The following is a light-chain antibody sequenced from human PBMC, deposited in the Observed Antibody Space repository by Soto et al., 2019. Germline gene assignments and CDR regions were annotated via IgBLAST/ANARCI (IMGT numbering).Light chain of an antibody. Sequence: SVSPGELATLSCRASQSVSSNLAWYQQKTGQAPRLLIYGASTRVPGIPARFSGSGSGTEITLTISGLQSEDFAVYYCQQANKGPRTFGQETRWRS. CDR3: QQANKGPRT. V-gene: IGKV3-15*01. CDR1: QSVSSN. CDR2: GAS. J-gene: IGKJ1*01.